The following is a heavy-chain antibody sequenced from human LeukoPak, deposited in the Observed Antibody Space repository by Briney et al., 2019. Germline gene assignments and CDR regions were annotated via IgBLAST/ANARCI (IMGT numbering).Heavy chain of an antibody. CDR2: ISYDGSNK. CDR1: GFTFSSYG. D-gene: IGHD6-19*01. CDR3: AKAKDGWLGY. J-gene: IGHJ4*02. V-gene: IGHV3-30*18. Sequence: GSLRLSCAASGFTFSSYGMHWVRQAPGKGLEWVAVISYDGSNKYYADSVKGRFTISRDNSKNTLYLQMNSLRAEDTAVYYCAKAKDGWLGYWGQGTLVTVSS.